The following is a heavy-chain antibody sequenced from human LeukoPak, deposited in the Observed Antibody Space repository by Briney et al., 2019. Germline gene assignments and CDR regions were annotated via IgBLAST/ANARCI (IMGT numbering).Heavy chain of an antibody. CDR3: ARDGTGGYNLVQY. J-gene: IGHJ4*02. V-gene: IGHV1-2*02. CDR2: INPTSGGT. CDR1: GYTFTGYY. D-gene: IGHD5-24*01. Sequence: ASVKVSCKASGYTFTGYYMNWVRQAPGQGLEWMGWINPTSGGTNYAQKFQGRVTMTRDTSISAVYMELSRLRSDDTAVYYCARDGTGGYNLVQYWGQGTLVAVSS.